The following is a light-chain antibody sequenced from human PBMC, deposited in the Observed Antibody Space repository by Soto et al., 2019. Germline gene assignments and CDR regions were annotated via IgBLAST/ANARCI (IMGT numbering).Light chain of an antibody. J-gene: IGLJ2*01. CDR3: QSYDSSNPYVV. CDR1: SGSIASNH. Sequence: NFLLTQPHSVSESPGKTVTISCTRSSGSIASNHVQWYQQRPGSAPTTVIYEDNQRTSGVPDRFSGSIDSSSNSASLTISGLKTEDEADYYCQSYDSSNPYVVFGGGTKLTVL. CDR2: EDN. V-gene: IGLV6-57*04.